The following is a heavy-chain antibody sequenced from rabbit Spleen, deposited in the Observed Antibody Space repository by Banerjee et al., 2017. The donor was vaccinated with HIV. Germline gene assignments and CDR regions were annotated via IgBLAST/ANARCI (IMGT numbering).Heavy chain of an antibody. CDR3: EGGFRL. CDR2: IDTGNGNT. CDR1: GFSFSSSHR. Sequence: QEQLEESGGDLVKLEGSLTLTCTGSGFSFSSSHRICWVRQAPGKGLEWSACIDTGNGNTYYASWAKGRFTISKTTSTTVALQMSSLTAADTAAYFCEGGFRLWGLGTLVTVS. V-gene: IGHV1S45*01. J-gene: IGHJ4*01.